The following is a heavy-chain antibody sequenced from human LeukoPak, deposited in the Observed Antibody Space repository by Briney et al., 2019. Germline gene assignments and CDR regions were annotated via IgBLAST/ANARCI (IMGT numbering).Heavy chain of an antibody. CDR2: INPNSGGT. V-gene: IGHV1-2*02. J-gene: IGHJ6*03. CDR1: GYTFTGYY. CDR3: ASSPVTTSYYYYYYMDV. D-gene: IGHD4-17*01. Sequence: ASVKVSCKASGYTFTGYYMHWVRQAPGQGLEWMGWINPNSGGTNYAQKFQGRVTMTRDTSISTAYMELSRLRSDDPAVYYCASSPVTTSYYYYYYMDVWGKGTTVTISS.